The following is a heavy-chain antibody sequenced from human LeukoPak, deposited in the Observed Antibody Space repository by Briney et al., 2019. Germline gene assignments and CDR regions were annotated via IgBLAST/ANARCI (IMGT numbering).Heavy chain of an antibody. Sequence: GGSLRLSCAASGFSFSSYAMSWVRQAPGKGLEWVSLISSGSSFTYYADSVKGRFTIYRDNAKSSLYLQMNSLGVEDTAVYYCARRGGQDTLTAYPDYWGQGTLVTVSS. J-gene: IGHJ4*02. D-gene: IGHD3-9*01. CDR1: GFSFSSYA. V-gene: IGHV3-21*01. CDR2: ISSGSSFT. CDR3: ARRGGQDTLTAYPDY.